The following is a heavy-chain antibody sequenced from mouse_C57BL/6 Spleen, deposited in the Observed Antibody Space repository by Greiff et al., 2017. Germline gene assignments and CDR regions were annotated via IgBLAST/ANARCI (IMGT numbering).Heavy chain of an antibody. J-gene: IGHJ1*03. D-gene: IGHD2-4*01. Sequence: VQLQQPGAELVKPGASVTLSCKASGYTFTSYWMQWVKQRPGQGLEWIGEIDPSDGYTNYNQKFKGKATLTVDTSSSTAYMQLSSLTSEDSAVYCCARGRLRPLDYEGWGTGTTVTVSS. CDR3: ARGRLRPLDYEG. CDR2: IDPSDGYT. V-gene: IGHV1-50*01. CDR1: GYTFTSYW.